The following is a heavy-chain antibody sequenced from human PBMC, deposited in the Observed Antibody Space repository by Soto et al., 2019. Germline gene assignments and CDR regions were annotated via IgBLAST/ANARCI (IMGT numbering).Heavy chain of an antibody. CDR3: ATVDTAMALRNLDAFDI. CDR2: IYYSGST. CDR1: GGSISSGGYY. V-gene: IGHV4-31*03. D-gene: IGHD5-18*01. J-gene: IGHJ3*02. Sequence: QVQLQESGPGLVKPSQTLSLTCTVSGGSISSGGYYWSWIRQHPGKGLEWIGYIYYSGSTYYNPSLKSRVTISVDTSKNQFSLKLSSVTAADTAVYYCATVDTAMALRNLDAFDIWGQGTMVTVSS.